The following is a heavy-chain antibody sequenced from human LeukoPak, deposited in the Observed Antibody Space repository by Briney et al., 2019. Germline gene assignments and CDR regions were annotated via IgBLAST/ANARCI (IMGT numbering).Heavy chain of an antibody. CDR1: GGTFSSYA. CDR3: ARERYYYDSSGYLGDY. J-gene: IGHJ4*02. Sequence: SVKVSCKASGGTFSSYAISWVRQAPGQGLEWMGGIIPIFGTANYAQKFQGRVTITADESTSTAYMELSSLRSEDTAVYYCARERYYYDSSGYLGDYWGQGTLVTVSS. CDR2: IIPIFGTA. V-gene: IGHV1-69*13. D-gene: IGHD3-22*01.